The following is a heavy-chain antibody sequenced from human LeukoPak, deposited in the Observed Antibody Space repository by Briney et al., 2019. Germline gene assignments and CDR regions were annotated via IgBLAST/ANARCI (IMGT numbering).Heavy chain of an antibody. J-gene: IGHJ3*02. CDR3: AKPPTRRYYDSSGYPARGAFDI. D-gene: IGHD3-22*01. CDR2: ISYDGSNN. Sequence: GGSLRLSCAASGFTFSSYGMHWVRQAPGKGLEGVAVISYDGSNNYYADSVKGQFTISRDNSKNTLYLQMNSLRAEDTAVYYCAKPPTRRYYDSSGYPARGAFDIWGQGTMVTVSS. V-gene: IGHV3-30*18. CDR1: GFTFSSYG.